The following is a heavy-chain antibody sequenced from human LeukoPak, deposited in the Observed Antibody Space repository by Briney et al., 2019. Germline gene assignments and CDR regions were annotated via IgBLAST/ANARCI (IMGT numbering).Heavy chain of an antibody. CDR2: ISSSSSII. V-gene: IGHV3-48*01. CDR1: GFTFSSYS. J-gene: IGHJ6*03. Sequence: GGSLRLSCAASGFTFSSYSMNWVRQAPGKGLEWVSYISSSSSIIYYADSVKGRFTISRDNAKNSLYLQMNSLRAEDTAVYYCAKDLRPYYYYMDVWGKGTTVTVSS. CDR3: AKDLRPYYYYMDV. D-gene: IGHD3-16*01.